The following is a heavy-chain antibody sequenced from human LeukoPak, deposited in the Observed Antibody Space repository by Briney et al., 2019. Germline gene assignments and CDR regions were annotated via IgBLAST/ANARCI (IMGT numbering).Heavy chain of an antibody. D-gene: IGHD7-27*01. CDR2: IYYSGST. CDR1: GGSISSSSYY. CDR3: ARLGTHVDY. Sequence: PSETLSLTCTVSGGSISSSSYYWGWIRRPPGKGLEWIGSIYYSGSTYYNPSLKSRVTISVDTSKNQFSLKLSSVTAADTAVYYCARLGTHVDYWGQGTLVTVSS. V-gene: IGHV4-39*01. J-gene: IGHJ4*02.